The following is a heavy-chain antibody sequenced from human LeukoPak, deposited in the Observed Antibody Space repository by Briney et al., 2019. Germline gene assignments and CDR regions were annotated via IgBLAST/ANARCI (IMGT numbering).Heavy chain of an antibody. D-gene: IGHD3-22*01. CDR2: IRSKAYGGTT. J-gene: IGHJ4*02. CDR3: TTEGYYYDSSGYYPQPYYFDY. Sequence: GGSLRLSCTASGFTFGDYAMSWVRQAPGKGLEWVGFIRSKAYGGTTEYAASVKSRFTISRDDSKSIAYLQMNSLKTEDTAVYYCTTEGYYYDSSGYYPQPYYFDYWGQGTLVTVSS. CDR1: GFTFGDYA. V-gene: IGHV3-49*04.